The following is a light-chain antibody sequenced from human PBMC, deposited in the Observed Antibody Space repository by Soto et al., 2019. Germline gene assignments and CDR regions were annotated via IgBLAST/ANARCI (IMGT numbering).Light chain of an antibody. V-gene: IGKV3-15*01. Sequence: EIVMTQSPATLSVSPGGRATLSCRASQSVSSSYLAWYQQKPGQAPSLLIYGVSTRATGVPVRFSGSGSGTEFTLTINSLQSEDFAVYYCQQYNNWPHTFGQGTKVDIK. CDR1: QSVSSSY. CDR3: QQYNNWPHT. J-gene: IGKJ2*01. CDR2: GVS.